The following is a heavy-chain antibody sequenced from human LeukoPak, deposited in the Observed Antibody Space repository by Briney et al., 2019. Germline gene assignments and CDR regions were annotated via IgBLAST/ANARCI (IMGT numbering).Heavy chain of an antibody. CDR2: IYYSGST. D-gene: IGHD6-6*01. CDR1: GGSISSGDYY. CDR3: ARVVFVGGSSEVDAFDI. V-gene: IGHV4-30-4*08. J-gene: IGHJ3*02. Sequence: SETLSLTCTVSGGSISSGDYYWSWIRQPPGKGLEWIGYIYYSGSTYYNPSLKSRVTISVDTSKNQFSLKLSSVTAADTAVYYCARVVFVGGSSEVDAFDIWGQGTMVTVSS.